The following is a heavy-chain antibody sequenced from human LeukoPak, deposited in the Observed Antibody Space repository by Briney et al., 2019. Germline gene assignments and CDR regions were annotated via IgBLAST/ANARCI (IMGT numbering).Heavy chain of an antibody. J-gene: IGHJ4*02. V-gene: IGHV3-7*01. Sequence: GGSLRLSCAASGFTFTHYWMTWVRQAPGRGLEWVANINQVGSEKYYVDSVKGRFTISRDNAKNSLYLQMNSLRAEDTAVYYCVCRDYQTDYWGQGALVTVSS. CDR1: GFTFTHYW. CDR2: INQVGSEK. D-gene: IGHD2-2*01. CDR3: VCRDYQTDY.